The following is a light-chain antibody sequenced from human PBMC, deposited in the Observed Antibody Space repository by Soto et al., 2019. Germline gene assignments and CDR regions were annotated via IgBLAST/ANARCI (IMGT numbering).Light chain of an antibody. J-gene: IGLJ1*01. CDR3: CSFTTSSTLV. V-gene: IGLV2-14*01. CDR1: SSDIGTYNH. Sequence: QSALTQPASVSGSPGQSITISCTGTSSDIGTYNHVSWYQQHPGKAPQLIIYEVSNRPSGLSDRFSASKSGNTASLTISGLQPEDEADYYCCSFTTSSTLVFGTGTKLTVL. CDR2: EVS.